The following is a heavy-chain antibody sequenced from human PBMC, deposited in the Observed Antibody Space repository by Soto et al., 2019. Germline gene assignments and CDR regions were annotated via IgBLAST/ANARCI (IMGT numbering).Heavy chain of an antibody. V-gene: IGHV3-53*05. CDR2: IYSGGST. J-gene: IGHJ4*02. CDR3: VRDTSFDC. Sequence: GGSLRLSCAASGFTVSSNYMSWVRQAPGKGLEWVSVIYSGGSTYYADSVKGRFTISRDNSKNTVYLQMGSLRAEDMAVYYCVRDTSFDCWGQGTLVTSPQ. CDR1: GFTVSSNY.